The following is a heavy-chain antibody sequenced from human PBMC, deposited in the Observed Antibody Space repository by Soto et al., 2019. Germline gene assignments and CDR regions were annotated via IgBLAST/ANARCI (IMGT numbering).Heavy chain of an antibody. Sequence: EVQLVESGGGLVQPGGSLKLSCAASGFTFSGSTMHWVRQASGKGLEWVGRIRSKANSYATAYATSLKGRFTISRDDSKNTAYLQMNSLKTEDTAVYYCTRGKSYYYDSSGYDYWGQGTLVTVSS. CDR2: IRSKANSYAT. D-gene: IGHD3-22*01. V-gene: IGHV3-73*02. CDR1: GFTFSGST. CDR3: TRGKSYYYDSSGYDY. J-gene: IGHJ4*02.